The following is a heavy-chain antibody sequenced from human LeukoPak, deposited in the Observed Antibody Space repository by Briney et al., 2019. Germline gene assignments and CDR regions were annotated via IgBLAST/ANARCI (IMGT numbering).Heavy chain of an antibody. CDR1: GGSISSGSYY. CDR3: AGDRPDTAMVYYFDY. CDR2: IYTSGST. Sequence: PSETLSLTCTVSGGSISSGSYYWSWIRQPAGKGLEWIGRIYTSGSTNYNPSLKSRVTISVDTSKNQFSLKLSSVTAADTAVYYCAGDRPDTAMVYYFDYWGQGTLVTVSS. D-gene: IGHD5-18*01. J-gene: IGHJ4*02. V-gene: IGHV4-61*02.